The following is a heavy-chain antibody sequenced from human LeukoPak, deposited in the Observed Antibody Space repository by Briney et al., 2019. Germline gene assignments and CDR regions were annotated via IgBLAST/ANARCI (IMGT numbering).Heavy chain of an antibody. Sequence: SETLSLTCTVSGGSISSGDYYWSWIRQPPGKGLEWIGYIYYSGSTYYNPSLKSRGTISVDTSKNQFSLKLSSVTAADTAVYYCARTCGGDCSNFDYWGQGTLVTVSS. J-gene: IGHJ4*02. CDR1: GGSISSGDYY. V-gene: IGHV4-30-4*01. CDR2: IYYSGST. D-gene: IGHD2-21*02. CDR3: ARTCGGDCSNFDY.